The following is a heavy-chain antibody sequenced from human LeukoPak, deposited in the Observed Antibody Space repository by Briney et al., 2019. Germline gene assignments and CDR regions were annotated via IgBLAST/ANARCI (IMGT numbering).Heavy chain of an antibody. V-gene: IGHV3-30*02. CDR2: IRYDGSNK. CDR3: AKDGGYYFDY. J-gene: IGHJ4*02. CDR1: GFTFSGYG. Sequence: GGSLRLSCAASGFTFSGYGMHWVRQAPGKGLEWVAFIRYDGSNKYYADSVKGRFTISRDNSKNTLYLQMNSLRAEDTAVYYCAKDGGYYFDYWGQGTLVTVSS.